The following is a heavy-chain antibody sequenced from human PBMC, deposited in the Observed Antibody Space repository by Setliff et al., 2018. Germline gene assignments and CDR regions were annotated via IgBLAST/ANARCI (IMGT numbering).Heavy chain of an antibody. V-gene: IGHV4-61*01. CDR2: IYYSGTT. Sequence: SETLSLTCAVSGASIRQTSYFWTWIRQPPGKALEWIGYIYYSGTTNYSPSLKSRVTISIDMSKNQFSLKLNSVTAADTAVYYCARGAYIGLDYWGQGTLVTVSS. CDR1: GASIRQTSYF. J-gene: IGHJ4*02. CDR3: ARGAYIGLDY. D-gene: IGHD4-4*01.